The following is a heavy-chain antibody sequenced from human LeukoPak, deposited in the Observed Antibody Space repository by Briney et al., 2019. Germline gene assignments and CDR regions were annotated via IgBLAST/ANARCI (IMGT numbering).Heavy chain of an antibody. CDR2: ISAYNGNT. Sequence: ASVKVSCKAPGYTLTSYGISWVRQAPGQGLEWMGWISAYNGNTNYAQKLQGRVTMTTDTSTSTAYMELRSLRSDDTAVYYCARDLFGSGKGYYYGMDVWGQGTTVTVSS. CDR1: GYTLTSYG. J-gene: IGHJ6*02. CDR3: ARDLFGSGKGYYYGMDV. V-gene: IGHV1-18*01. D-gene: IGHD3-10*01.